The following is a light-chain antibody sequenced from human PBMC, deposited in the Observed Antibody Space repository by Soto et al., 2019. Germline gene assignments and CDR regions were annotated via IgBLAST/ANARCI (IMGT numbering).Light chain of an antibody. J-gene: IGKJ1*01. CDR3: QQTDSTPWT. Sequence: DIKMTQSLSSLSASLGDRVTITCRTSQSNSTFLNWYQHKPGEAPKILIYTASSLQSGVPSRFGGSGSGTDFTLTISSLQPEDVATYHCQQTDSTPWTFGQGTKVEIK. CDR2: TAS. CDR1: QSNSTF. V-gene: IGKV1-39*01.